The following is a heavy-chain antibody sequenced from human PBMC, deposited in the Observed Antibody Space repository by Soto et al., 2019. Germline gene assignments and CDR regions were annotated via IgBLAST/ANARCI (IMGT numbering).Heavy chain of an antibody. CDR2: IYYSGST. Sequence: PSETLSLTCTVSGGSISSGDYYWSWIRQPPGKGLEWIGYIYYSGSTYYNPSLKSRVTISVDTSKNQFSLKLSSVTAADTAVYYCARVPDSRGYYSGEVWGQGTTVTVSS. J-gene: IGHJ6*02. V-gene: IGHV4-30-4*01. CDR3: ARVPDSRGYYSGEV. D-gene: IGHD3-22*01. CDR1: GGSISSGDYY.